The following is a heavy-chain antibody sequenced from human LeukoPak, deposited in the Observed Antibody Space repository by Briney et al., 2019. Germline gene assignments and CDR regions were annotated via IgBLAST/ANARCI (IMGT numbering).Heavy chain of an antibody. CDR3: ARVRVGGNRAFDI. CDR1: GFTFSNYW. Sequence: GESLRLSCAASGFTFSNYWMHWVRQAPGKGLVWVSRVNDGGSSSNYADFVKGRFTVSRDNVKNTLYLQMNNLGAEDTAVYYCARVRVGGNRAFDIWGQGTMVTVSS. D-gene: IGHD4-23*01. J-gene: IGHJ3*02. CDR2: VNDGGSSS. V-gene: IGHV3-74*01.